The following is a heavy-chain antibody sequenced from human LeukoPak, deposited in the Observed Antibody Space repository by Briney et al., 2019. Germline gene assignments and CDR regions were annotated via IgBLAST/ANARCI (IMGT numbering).Heavy chain of an antibody. CDR2: ISSSSSYT. D-gene: IGHD6-13*01. V-gene: IGHV3-11*06. Sequence: PGGSLRLSCAASGFTFSDYYMSWLRQAPGKGLEWVSYISSSSSYTNYADSVEGRFTISRDNAKNSLYLQMNSLRAEDTAVYYCAGLYSSSWDFDYWGQGTLVTVSS. CDR3: AGLYSSSWDFDY. J-gene: IGHJ4*02. CDR1: GFTFSDYY.